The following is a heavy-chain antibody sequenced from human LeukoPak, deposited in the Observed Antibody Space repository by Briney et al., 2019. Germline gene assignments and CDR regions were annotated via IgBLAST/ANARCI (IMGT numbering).Heavy chain of an antibody. J-gene: IGHJ4*02. CDR3: FRGANLRPDY. Sequence: GGSLRLSCSASGFTFSSYAMHWVRQAPGKGLEYVSDISANGGDTKYADSVKGRFTISRDNSKNTLYLQMSSLRAEDTAVYYCFRGANLRPDYWGQGTLVTVSS. V-gene: IGHV3-64D*09. CDR1: GFTFSSYA. D-gene: IGHD1-7*01. CDR2: ISANGGDT.